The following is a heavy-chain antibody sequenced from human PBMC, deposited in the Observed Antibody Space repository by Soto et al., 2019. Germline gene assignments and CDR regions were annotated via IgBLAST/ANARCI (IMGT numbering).Heavy chain of an antibody. CDR1: GGTFSSYT. CDR3: ARVATVTRAEYFQH. CDR2: IIPILGIA. J-gene: IGHJ1*01. V-gene: IGHV1-69*02. D-gene: IGHD4-17*01. Sequence: SVKVSCKASGGTFSSYTISWVRQAPGQGLEWMGRIIPILGIANYAQKFQGRVTITADKSTSTAYMELSSLRSEDTAVYYCARVATVTRAEYFQHWGQGTLVTVSS.